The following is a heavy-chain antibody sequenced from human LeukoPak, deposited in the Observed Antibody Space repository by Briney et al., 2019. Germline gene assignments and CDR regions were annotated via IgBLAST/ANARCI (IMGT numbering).Heavy chain of an antibody. CDR1: GGSISSYY. Sequence: SETLSLTCTVSGGSISSYYWSWIRQPAGKGLEWIGRIYTSGSTNYNPPLKSRVTMSVDTSKNQFSLKLSSVTAADTAVYYCARDQPSYYDFWSGYFRPASEYNWFDPWGQGTLVTVSS. V-gene: IGHV4-4*07. D-gene: IGHD3-3*01. CDR3: ARDQPSYYDFWSGYFRPASEYNWFDP. J-gene: IGHJ5*02. CDR2: IYTSGST.